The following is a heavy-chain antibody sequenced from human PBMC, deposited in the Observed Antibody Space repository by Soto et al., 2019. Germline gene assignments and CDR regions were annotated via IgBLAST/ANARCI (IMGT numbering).Heavy chain of an antibody. D-gene: IGHD2-2*01. J-gene: IGHJ6*03. CDR3: AKVDPGIVPAAMSYYYYYYYMDV. Sequence: PGGSLRLSCAASGFTFSSYAMTWVRQALGKGLEWVSVISGSGGGTYYADSVKGRFTISRDNSKNTMYLQMNSLSADDTAIYYCAKVDPGIVPAAMSYYYYYYYMDVWGKGTTVTVSS. V-gene: IGHV3-23*01. CDR2: ISGSGGGT. CDR1: GFTFSSYA.